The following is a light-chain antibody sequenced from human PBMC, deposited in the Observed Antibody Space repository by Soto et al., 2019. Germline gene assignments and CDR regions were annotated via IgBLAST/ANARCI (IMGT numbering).Light chain of an antibody. CDR3: QQYGTSPRT. CDR1: RSFSSSY. CDR2: ETS. J-gene: IGKJ1*01. V-gene: IGKV3-20*01. Sequence: EIVLTQSPGTLSLCPVGVATPCFMGRRSFSSSYLAWYQQKPGQAPRLLIYETSSRATGIPDRFSGSGSQTDFTLTISRLEPEDFAVYYCQQYGTSPRTFGQGTKVDIK.